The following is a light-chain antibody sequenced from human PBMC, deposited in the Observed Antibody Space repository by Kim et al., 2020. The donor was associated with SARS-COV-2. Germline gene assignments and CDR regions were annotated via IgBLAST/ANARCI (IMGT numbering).Light chain of an antibody. CDR3: NSRDSSGNHVV. J-gene: IGLJ2*01. CDR2: GKN. V-gene: IGLV3-19*01. CDR1: SLRSYY. Sequence: WGETVRITCQGDSLRSYYASWYQQKPGQAPVLVIYGKNNRPSGIPDRFSGSSSGNTASLTITGAQAEDEADYYCNSRDSSGNHVVFGGGTQLTVL.